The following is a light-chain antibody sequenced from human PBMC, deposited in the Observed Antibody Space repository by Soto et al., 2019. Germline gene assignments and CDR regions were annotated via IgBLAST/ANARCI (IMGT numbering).Light chain of an antibody. CDR3: QQSYGTPIT. V-gene: IGKV3-11*01. CDR2: DAS. Sequence: EIVLTQSPATLSVSPGERATLSCRASQSVSSYLAWYQQKPGQAPRLLIYDASNRATGIPARFSGSGSGTDFTLTITSLQPEDFAPYYCQQSYGTPITFGQGTRLEI. J-gene: IGKJ5*01. CDR1: QSVSSY.